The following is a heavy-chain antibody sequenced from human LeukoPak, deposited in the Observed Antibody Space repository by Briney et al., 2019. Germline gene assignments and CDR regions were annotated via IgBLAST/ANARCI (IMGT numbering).Heavy chain of an antibody. CDR1: GFTFNRYA. J-gene: IGHJ4*02. CDR2: ISYGGSTE. V-gene: IGHV3-30*04. Sequence: GGSLRLSCAASGFTFNRYAMHWVRQTPGKGLEWVAIISYGGSTEYYADSVKGRFTISRDNSKNTLYLQINSPRAEDTGVYYCAKCGSGSNFDYWGQGILVTVSS. D-gene: IGHD3-10*01. CDR3: AKCGSGSNFDY.